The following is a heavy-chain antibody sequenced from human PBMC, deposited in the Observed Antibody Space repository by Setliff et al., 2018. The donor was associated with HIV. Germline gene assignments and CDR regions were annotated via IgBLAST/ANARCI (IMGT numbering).Heavy chain of an antibody. Sequence: GASVKVSCKASGYIFTSHKIHWVRQAPGQGLEWMGIITPSDSYTVYAQKFQGRVTMPRNTSISTAYMELSSLRSEDTAVYYCARDVEHMMDVWGQGTTVTVS. CDR1: GYIFTSHK. CDR2: ITPSDSYT. V-gene: IGHV1-46*01. CDR3: ARDVEHMMDV. J-gene: IGHJ6*02.